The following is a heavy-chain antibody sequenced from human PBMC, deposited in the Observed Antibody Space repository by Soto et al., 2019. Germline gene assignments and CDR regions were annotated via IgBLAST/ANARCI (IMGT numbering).Heavy chain of an antibody. J-gene: IGHJ4*02. CDR3: AHRVLRTVFGLVTTTAIYFDF. Sequence: QITLKESGPTVVNPTETLTLTCTFSGFSLTTSGVGVGWVRQSPGKAPEWLALIYWDDDKRYSTSPKSRLTITNDSSKTQVVLTMANVDPADTATYYCAHRVLRTVFGLVTTTAIYFDFWGQGTPVVVSS. D-gene: IGHD3-3*01. CDR1: GFSLTTSGVG. CDR2: IYWDDDK. V-gene: IGHV2-5*02.